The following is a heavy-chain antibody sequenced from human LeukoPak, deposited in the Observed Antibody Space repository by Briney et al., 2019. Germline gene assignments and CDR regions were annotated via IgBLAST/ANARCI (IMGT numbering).Heavy chain of an antibody. CDR2: ISGGGGSGGST. CDR3: AKGSGVWSGIADY. V-gene: IGHV3-23*01. CDR1: GFTFSSYA. D-gene: IGHD3-3*01. Sequence: GGSLRLSCAASGFTFSSYAMSWVRQAPGKGLEWVSAISGGGGSGGSTYYADSVKGRFTISRDNSKNTLYLQMNNLRAEDTALYYCAKGSGVWSGIADYWGQGTLVTVSS. J-gene: IGHJ4*02.